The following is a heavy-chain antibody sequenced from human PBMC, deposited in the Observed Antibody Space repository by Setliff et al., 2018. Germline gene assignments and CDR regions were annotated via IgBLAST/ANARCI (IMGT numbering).Heavy chain of an antibody. Sequence: SVKVSCKAAGGTFTTYTISWVRQAPGQGLEWMGGLLPMFGIANYAQRFQGRVTITADKSTNTAYMELSSLRSEDTAVYYCAREMTTDKNHYLDFWGQGTLVTVSS. J-gene: IGHJ4*02. D-gene: IGHD4-4*01. CDR1: GGTFTTYT. CDR2: LLPMFGIA. V-gene: IGHV1-69*10. CDR3: AREMTTDKNHYLDF.